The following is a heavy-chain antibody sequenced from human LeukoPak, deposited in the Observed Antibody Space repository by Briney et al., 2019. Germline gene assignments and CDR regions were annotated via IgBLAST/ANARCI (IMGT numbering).Heavy chain of an antibody. Sequence: PGGSLRLSCAASGFTFSSHEMNWVRQAPGKGLEWVSYISDSGSPIYYADSVKGRFTVSRDNAKKSLYLQMNSLRADDTAVYYCAKGNWRYFDYWGQGTLVTVSS. CDR2: ISDSGSPI. V-gene: IGHV3-48*03. CDR3: AKGNWRYFDY. J-gene: IGHJ4*02. D-gene: IGHD1-1*01. CDR1: GFTFSSHE.